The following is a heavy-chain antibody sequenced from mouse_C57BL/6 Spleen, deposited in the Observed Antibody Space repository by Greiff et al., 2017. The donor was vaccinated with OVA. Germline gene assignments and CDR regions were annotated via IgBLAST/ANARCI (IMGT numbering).Heavy chain of an antibody. CDR3: ARIIYYYGSSYGGAMDY. CDR1: GYTFTDYN. V-gene: IGHV1-18*01. CDR2: INPNNGGT. Sequence: EVQLQQSGPELVKPGASVKIPCKASGYTFTDYNMDWVKQSHGKSLEWIGDINPNNGGTIYNQKFKINATLTIDKSSSTAYMHLRSLTSEDTSVYYFARIIYYYGSSYGGAMDYWGQGTSVTVSS. D-gene: IGHD1-1*01. J-gene: IGHJ4*01.